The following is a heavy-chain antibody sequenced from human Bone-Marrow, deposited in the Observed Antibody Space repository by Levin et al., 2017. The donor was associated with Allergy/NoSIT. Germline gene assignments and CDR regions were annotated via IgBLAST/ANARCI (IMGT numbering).Heavy chain of an antibody. V-gene: IGHV3-30*03. CDR3: AREGDYRGAMDV. CDR1: GFTFSSYG. CDR2: ISSDGSNK. J-gene: IGHJ6*02. Sequence: PGESLKISCAASGFTFSSYGVHWVRQAPGKGLEWVAVISSDGSNKNYEDSVKGRFTISRDNSKNMLYLQMSSLRVEDTALYYCAREGDYRGAMDVWGQGTTVTVSS. D-gene: IGHD4-11*01.